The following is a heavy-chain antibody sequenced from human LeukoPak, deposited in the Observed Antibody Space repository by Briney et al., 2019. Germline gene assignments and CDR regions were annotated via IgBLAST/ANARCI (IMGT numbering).Heavy chain of an antibody. CDR1: GGSFSGYY. J-gene: IGHJ4*02. CDR3: ARGGYYYDSSGYYKRRGYFDY. CDR2: INHSGST. V-gene: IGHV4-34*01. D-gene: IGHD3-22*01. Sequence: SETLSLTCAVYGGSFSGYYWSWIRQPPGKGLEWLVEINHSGSTNYNPSLKSRVTISVDTSKNQFSLKLSSVTAADTAVYYCARGGYYYDSSGYYKRRGYFDYWGQGTLVTVSS.